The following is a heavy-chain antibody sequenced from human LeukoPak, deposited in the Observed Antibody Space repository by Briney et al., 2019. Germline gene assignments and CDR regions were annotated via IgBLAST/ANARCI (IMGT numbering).Heavy chain of an antibody. V-gene: IGHV4-4*09. CDR2: IHTSGST. CDR3: ARGYHDTSAYSNPFDF. D-gene: IGHD3-22*01. CDR1: GDSISNYY. Sequence: SETLSLTCTVSGDSISNYYWSWIRQTPGKGLEWIGYIHTSGSTYYNPSLKSRVTISVDTSKNQFSLKLSSVTAADTAVYYCARGYHDTSAYSNPFDFWGQGTLVTVSS. J-gene: IGHJ4*02.